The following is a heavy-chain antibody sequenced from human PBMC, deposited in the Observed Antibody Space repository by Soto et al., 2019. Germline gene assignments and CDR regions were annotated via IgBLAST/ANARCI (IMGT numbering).Heavy chain of an antibody. Sequence: LRLSCAASGFTFSSYAMHWVRQAPGKGLEWVAVISYDGSNKYYADSVKGRFTISRDNSKNTLYLQMNSLRAEDTAVYYCARDRDLFDYWGQGTLVTVSS. CDR2: ISYDGSNK. D-gene: IGHD3-10*01. CDR3: ARDRDLFDY. V-gene: IGHV3-30-3*01. J-gene: IGHJ4*02. CDR1: GFTFSSYA.